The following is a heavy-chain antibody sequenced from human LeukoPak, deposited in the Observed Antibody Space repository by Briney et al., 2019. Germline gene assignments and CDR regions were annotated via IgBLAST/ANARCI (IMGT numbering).Heavy chain of an antibody. D-gene: IGHD6-13*01. CDR3: ASSISAAAGLTPFDY. CDR1: GGTFSSYA. J-gene: IGHJ4*02. V-gene: IGHV1-69*05. Sequence: SVKVSCKASGGTFSSYAISWVRQAPGQGLEWMGGIIPNFGTANYAQKFQGRVTITTDESTSTAYMELSSLRSEDTAVYYCASSISAAAGLTPFDYWGQGTLVTVSS. CDR2: IIPNFGTA.